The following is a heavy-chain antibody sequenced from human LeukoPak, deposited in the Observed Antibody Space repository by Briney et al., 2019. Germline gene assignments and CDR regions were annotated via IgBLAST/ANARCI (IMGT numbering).Heavy chain of an antibody. CDR2: ISTQSGNT. CDR1: GYTFTSYG. D-gene: IGHD4-17*01. V-gene: IGHV1-18*01. CDR3: ARGAYGDK. J-gene: IGHJ4*02. Sequence: GASVKVSCEASGYTFTSYGINWMRQAPGQGLEWMGWISTQSGNTNYAQKVQGRLTLTTDRSTNTAYMELRSLRSDDTAVYYCARGAYGDKWGQGTMVTVSS.